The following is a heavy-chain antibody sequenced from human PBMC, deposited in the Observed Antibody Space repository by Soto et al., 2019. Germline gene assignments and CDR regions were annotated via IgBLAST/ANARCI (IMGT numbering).Heavy chain of an antibody. V-gene: IGHV3-74*01. D-gene: IGHD3-10*02. CDR1: RGAFGDYW. CDR3: ALVVPHKGFDS. Sequence: EVQLVESGGGLVQPGGSLRLSCEASRGAFGDYWMHWVRQAPGKGLVWVSRINRDANDIIYADSVKGRFTASRDNAKNMVFLQMNSLIFQPTAVYYCALVVPHKGFDSWCHGTVVTLSS. CDR2: INRDANDI. J-gene: IGHJ5*01.